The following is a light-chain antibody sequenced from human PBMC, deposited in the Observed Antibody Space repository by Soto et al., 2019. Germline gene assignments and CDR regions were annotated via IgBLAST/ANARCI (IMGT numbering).Light chain of an antibody. V-gene: IGKV3-20*01. CDR1: QSVSNY. Sequence: EIVLTQSPATLSLSPGERATLSCRASQSVSNYLAWYQHKPGQAPRLLIYGASSRATGIPDRFSGSGSGTDFTLTISRLEPEDFAVYYCQQYGSSSWTFGQGTKVE. J-gene: IGKJ1*01. CDR3: QQYGSSSWT. CDR2: GAS.